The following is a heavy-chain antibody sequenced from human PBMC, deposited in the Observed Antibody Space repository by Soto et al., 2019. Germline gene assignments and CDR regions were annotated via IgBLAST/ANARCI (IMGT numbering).Heavy chain of an antibody. D-gene: IGHD1-1*01. J-gene: IGHJ4*02. CDR2: SSNSGSFT. V-gene: IGHV3-11*06. CDR1: GFTFSDHY. Sequence: GGSLRLSCAASGFTFSDHYMSWIRQAPGKGLEWIGYSSNSGSFTRYADSVKGRFSISRDNAKNSLYLQINSLRGDDTATYFCVRSGDNYNLLDYWGQGTPVTVPQ. CDR3: VRSGDNYNLLDY.